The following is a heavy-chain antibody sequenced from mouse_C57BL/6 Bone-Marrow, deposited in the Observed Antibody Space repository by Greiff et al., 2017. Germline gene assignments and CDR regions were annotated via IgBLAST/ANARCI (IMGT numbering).Heavy chain of an antibody. J-gene: IGHJ3*01. Sequence: VQLPQSGPVLVKPGASVKMSCKASGYTFTDYHMNWVKQSHGKSLEWIGVINPYNGGTSYNQKFKGKATLTVDKSSSTAYMELNSLTSEDSAVYYCARDNWVFAYWGQGTLVTVSA. CDR1: GYTFTDYH. CDR3: ARDNWVFAY. V-gene: IGHV1-19*01. CDR2: INPYNGGT. D-gene: IGHD4-1*01.